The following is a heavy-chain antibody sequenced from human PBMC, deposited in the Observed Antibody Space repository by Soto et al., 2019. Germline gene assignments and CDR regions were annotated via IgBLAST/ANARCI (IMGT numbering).Heavy chain of an antibody. CDR3: TSAIRLSGDAFDI. D-gene: IGHD3-3*01. V-gene: IGHV3-49*04. J-gene: IGHJ3*02. CDR1: GFTFSSYA. CDR2: IRTANYGGKT. Sequence: GGSLRLSCAASGFTFSSYAVSWVRQAPGKGLEWVAYIRTANYGGKTAYAASVKDRFTIAVDDSESVASLQMNSLKTEDTAVYYCTSAIRLSGDAFDIWGQGTMVTVSS.